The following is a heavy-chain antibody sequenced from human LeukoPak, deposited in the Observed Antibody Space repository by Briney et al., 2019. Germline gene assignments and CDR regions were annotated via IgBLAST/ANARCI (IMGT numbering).Heavy chain of an antibody. Sequence: GGSLRLSCAPSGFTFSHYWMSWVRQAPGKGLEWVANIKEDGSEKYYVDSVKGRFTISRDNAKNSLSLQVNSLRAEDTAVYYCARDWYNNSDAFDIWGQGTMVTVSS. CDR2: IKEDGSEK. J-gene: IGHJ3*02. CDR3: ARDWYNNSDAFDI. V-gene: IGHV3-7*01. CDR1: GFTFSHYW. D-gene: IGHD4-11*01.